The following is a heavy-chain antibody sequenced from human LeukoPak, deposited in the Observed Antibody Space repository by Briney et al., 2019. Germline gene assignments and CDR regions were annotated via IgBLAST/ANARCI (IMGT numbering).Heavy chain of an antibody. CDR3: ARERNDCYGSSGCVGDSYMDV. CDR1: GYTFTSYA. D-gene: IGHD3-22*01. J-gene: IGHJ6*03. V-gene: IGHV7-4-1*02. CDR2: INTNAGNP. Sequence: ASVKVSCKASGYTFTSYAMNWVRQAPGQGLEWMGWINTNAGNPTYAQGFTGRFVFSLDTSVSTAYLQISSLKADDTAVYYCARERNDCYGSSGCVGDSYMDVWGKGTTVTVSS.